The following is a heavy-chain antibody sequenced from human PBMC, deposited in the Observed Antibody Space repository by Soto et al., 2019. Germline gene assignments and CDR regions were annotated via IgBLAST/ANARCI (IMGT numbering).Heavy chain of an antibody. CDR2: ISGSGTTI. D-gene: IGHD3-10*01. Sequence: TGGSLRLSCAASGFTFSDSYMTWIRQAPGKGLEWVSYISGSGTTIYYAVSVKGRFTVSRDNAKNSLYLQMNSLRAEDTAVYYCASDPYYYASYYWGQGALVTVSS. V-gene: IGHV3-11*01. CDR1: GFTFSDSY. CDR3: ASDPYYYASYY. J-gene: IGHJ4*02.